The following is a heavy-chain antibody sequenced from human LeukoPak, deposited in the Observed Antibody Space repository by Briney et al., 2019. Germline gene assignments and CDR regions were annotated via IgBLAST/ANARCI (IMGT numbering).Heavy chain of an antibody. J-gene: IGHJ4*02. CDR2: ISYDGNNK. CDR3: ARVFGPYSNTWYSFDY. CDR1: GFTFSRYA. Sequence: GRSLRLSCAASGFTFSRYAMHWVRQAPGRGLEWVAVISYDGNNKYYPDSVKGRFTISRDNSKKTLFLQMSSLRAEDTAVYYCARVFGPYSNTWYSFDYWGQGTLVTVSS. V-gene: IGHV3-30*04. D-gene: IGHD6-13*01.